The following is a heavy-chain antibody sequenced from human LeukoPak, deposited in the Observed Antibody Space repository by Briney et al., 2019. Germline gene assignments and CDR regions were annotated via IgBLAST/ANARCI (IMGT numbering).Heavy chain of an antibody. Sequence: PGGSLRLSCAASGFTFSSYAMSWVRQAPGKGLEWVSAISGSGGSTYYADSVKGRFTISRDNSKNTLHLQMNSLRAEDTAVYYCASRGYSYGYDSRDYWGQGTLVTVSS. CDR1: GFTFSSYA. V-gene: IGHV3-23*01. D-gene: IGHD5-18*01. CDR3: ASRGYSYGYDSRDY. J-gene: IGHJ4*02. CDR2: ISGSGGST.